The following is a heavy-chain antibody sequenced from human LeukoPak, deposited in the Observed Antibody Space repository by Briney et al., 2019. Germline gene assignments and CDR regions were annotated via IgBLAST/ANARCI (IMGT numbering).Heavy chain of an antibody. CDR1: GFTFSSYA. CDR2: ISGSGGST. Sequence: GGSLRLSCAASGFTFSSYAMSWDRQAPGKGLEWVSAISGSGGSTYYADSVKGRFTISRDNSKNTLYLQMNSLRAEDTAVYYCAGLSNWNAYFDYWGQGTLVTVSS. D-gene: IGHD1-20*01. CDR3: AGLSNWNAYFDY. J-gene: IGHJ4*02. V-gene: IGHV3-23*01.